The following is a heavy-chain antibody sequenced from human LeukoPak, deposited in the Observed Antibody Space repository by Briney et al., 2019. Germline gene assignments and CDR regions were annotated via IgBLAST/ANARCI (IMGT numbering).Heavy chain of an antibody. Sequence: ASVKVSCKDSRYTLTRYSIKWVRPAPGQGLERMGCIITYKCRKYYALNIQGRVTMTTDTSTSTAYMELRSLRSDDRAMYYCAKDRWRDGSSSFDNWGQGTLVTVSS. CDR1: RYTLTRYS. J-gene: IGHJ4*02. V-gene: IGHV1-18*01. D-gene: IGHD6-6*01. CDR2: IITYKCRK. CDR3: AKDRWRDGSSSFDN.